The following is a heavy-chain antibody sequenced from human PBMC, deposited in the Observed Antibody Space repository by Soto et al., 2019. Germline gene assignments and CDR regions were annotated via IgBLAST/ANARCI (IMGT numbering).Heavy chain of an antibody. CDR3: ARIRYDSSGYYYYFDY. CDR1: GFSLSNARMG. D-gene: IGHD3-22*01. CDR2: IFSNDEK. J-gene: IGHJ4*02. V-gene: IGHV2-26*01. Sequence: QVTLKESGPVLVKPTETLTLTCTVSGFSLSNARMGVSWIRQPPGKALEWLAHIFSNDEKSYSTSPKSRLTISKDTSKSQVVLTMTNMDPVDTATYYCARIRYDSSGYYYYFDYWGQGTLVTVSS.